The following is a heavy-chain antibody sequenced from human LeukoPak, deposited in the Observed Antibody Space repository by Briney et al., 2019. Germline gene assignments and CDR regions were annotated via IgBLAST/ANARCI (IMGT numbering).Heavy chain of an antibody. D-gene: IGHD6-13*01. CDR2: IYSGGST. V-gene: IGHV3-53*01. CDR3: ARAGYSSSWWDYFDY. J-gene: IGHJ4*02. CDR1: GFTVSSNY. Sequence: GGSLRLSCAASGFTVSSNYTSWVRQAPGKGLEWVSVIYSGGSTYYADSVKGRFTISRDNSKNTLYLQMNSLRAEDTAVYYCARAGYSSSWWDYFDYWGQGTLVTVSS.